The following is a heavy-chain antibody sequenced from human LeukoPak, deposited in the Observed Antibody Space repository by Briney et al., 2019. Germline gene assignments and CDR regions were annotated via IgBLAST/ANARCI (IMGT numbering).Heavy chain of an antibody. CDR1: GFTFSTYA. Sequence: GGSLRLSCAASGFTFSTYAMNWVRQAPGKGLEWVSYISSSGNAIYYADSVKGRFTISRDNAKNSLFLQMESLRAEDTAVYYCAREARHIAARLDYWGQGTLVTVSS. CDR3: AREARHIAARLDY. V-gene: IGHV3-48*03. J-gene: IGHJ4*02. D-gene: IGHD6-6*01. CDR2: ISSSGNAI.